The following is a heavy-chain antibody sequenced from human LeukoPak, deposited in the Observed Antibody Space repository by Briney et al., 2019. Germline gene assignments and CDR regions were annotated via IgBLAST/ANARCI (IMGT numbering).Heavy chain of an antibody. V-gene: IGHV4-38-2*02. Sequence: SETLSLTCAVSGYSISSGYYWGWIRQPPGKGLEWIGSIYHSGSTYYNPSLMSRVTISVDTSKNQFSLKLSSVTAADTAVYYCAREGGGGLLWFGESPMGMDVWGKGTTVTVSS. CDR2: IYHSGST. D-gene: IGHD3-10*01. CDR3: AREGGGGLLWFGESPMGMDV. CDR1: GYSISSGYY. J-gene: IGHJ6*04.